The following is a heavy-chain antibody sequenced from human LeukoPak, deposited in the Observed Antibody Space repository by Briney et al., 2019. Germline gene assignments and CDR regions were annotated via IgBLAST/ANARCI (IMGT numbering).Heavy chain of an antibody. Sequence: GASVKVSCKASGYTFTSYDINWVRQATGQGLEWMGWMNPNSGNTGYAQKFQGRVTITRNTSISTAYMELSSLRSEDTAVYYCARVRIGVAAAGPPSYYMDVWGKGTTVTVSS. CDR2: MNPNSGNT. CDR1: GYTFTSYD. J-gene: IGHJ6*03. D-gene: IGHD6-13*01. V-gene: IGHV1-8*03. CDR3: ARVRIGVAAAGPPSYYMDV.